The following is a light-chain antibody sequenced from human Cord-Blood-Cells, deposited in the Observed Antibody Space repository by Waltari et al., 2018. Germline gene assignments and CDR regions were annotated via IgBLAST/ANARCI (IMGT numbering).Light chain of an antibody. V-gene: IGLV2-14*03. Sequence: QSALTQPASVSGSPGQSITISCTGTSSDVGGYNYVPWYQHHPGKAPNLMIYDVSKRPSGVSNRFSGSKSGNTASLTISGLQAEDEADYYCSSYTSSSTWVFGGGTKLTVL. CDR1: SSDVGGYNY. CDR2: DVS. CDR3: SSYTSSSTWV. J-gene: IGLJ3*02.